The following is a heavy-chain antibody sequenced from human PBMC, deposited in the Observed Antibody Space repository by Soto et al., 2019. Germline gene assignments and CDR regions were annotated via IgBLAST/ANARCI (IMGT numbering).Heavy chain of an antibody. J-gene: IGHJ5*01. D-gene: IGHD6-19*01. CDR3: ARDTYSSGWYDF. Sequence: PGGSLRLSCAASGFTVSSGYMAWVRQAPGKGLEWISVLFIGGSSYYADSVKGRFTISRDNSKNTLSLEMSSLRLEDTAVYFCARDTYSSGWYDFWGQGTLVTVSS. CDR1: GFTVSSGY. CDR2: LFIGGSS. V-gene: IGHV3-53*05.